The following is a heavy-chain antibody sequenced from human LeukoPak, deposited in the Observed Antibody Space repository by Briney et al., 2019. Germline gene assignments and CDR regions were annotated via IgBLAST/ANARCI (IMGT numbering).Heavy chain of an antibody. D-gene: IGHD6-19*01. CDR3: ARDRYSCGWEDYYYGMDV. CDR2: TYYRSKWYN. CDR1: GDSVSSNSAA. J-gene: IGHJ6*02. Sequence: SQTLSLTCAISGDSVSSNSAAWNWIRQSPSRGLEWLGRTYYRSKWYNDYAVSVKSRITINPDTSKNQFSLQLNSVTPEDTAVYYCARDRYSCGWEDYYYGMDVWGQGTTVTVSS. V-gene: IGHV6-1*01.